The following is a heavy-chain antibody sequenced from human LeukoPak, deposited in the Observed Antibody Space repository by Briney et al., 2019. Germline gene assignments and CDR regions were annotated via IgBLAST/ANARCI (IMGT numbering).Heavy chain of an antibody. V-gene: IGHV3-23*01. CDR2: ISGSGGST. CDR1: GFTFSDYY. Sequence: GGSLRLSCAASGFTFSDYYMSWIRQAPGKGLEWVSAISGSGGSTYYADSVKGRFTISRDNSKNTLYLQMNSLRAEDTAVYYCAKAVERLFDYWGQGTLVTVSS. J-gene: IGHJ4*02. CDR3: AKAVERLFDY. D-gene: IGHD1-1*01.